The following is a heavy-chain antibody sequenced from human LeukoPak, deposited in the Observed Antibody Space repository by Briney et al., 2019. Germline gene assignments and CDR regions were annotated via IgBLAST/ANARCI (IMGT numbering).Heavy chain of an antibody. CDR3: AKIRRIKNSSSWSAFDY. D-gene: IGHD6-13*01. J-gene: IGHJ4*02. CDR1: GFTFSSYW. Sequence: GGSLRLSCAASGFTFSSYWMSWVRQAPGKGLEWVAHIKQDGSEKYYVDSVKGRFTISRDNAKNSLYLQMNSLRAEDTALYYCAKIRRIKNSSSWSAFDYWGQGTLVTVSS. CDR2: IKQDGSEK. V-gene: IGHV3-7*03.